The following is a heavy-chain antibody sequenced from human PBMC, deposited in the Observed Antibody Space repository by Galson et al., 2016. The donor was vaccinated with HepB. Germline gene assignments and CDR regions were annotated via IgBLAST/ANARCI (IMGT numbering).Heavy chain of an antibody. CDR1: GFTFSSYG. Sequence: SLRLSCAASGFTFSSYGMHWVRQAPGKGLEWVAVISYDGSNKSYADSVKGRFTISRDNSKNTLYLQMNSLRAEDTAVYYCAKDRVPAAVYYYYYMDVWGKGTTVTVSS. CDR2: ISYDGSNK. V-gene: IGHV3-30*18. D-gene: IGHD2-2*01. J-gene: IGHJ6*03. CDR3: AKDRVPAAVYYYYYMDV.